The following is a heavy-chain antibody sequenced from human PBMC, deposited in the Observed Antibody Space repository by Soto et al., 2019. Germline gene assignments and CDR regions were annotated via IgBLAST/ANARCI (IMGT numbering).Heavy chain of an antibody. CDR1: GFTFSDTW. V-gene: IGHV3-15*01. D-gene: IGHD6-19*01. Sequence: GSLRLSCAASGFTFSDTWMSWVRQAPGKGPEWVGRIKSKTDGERADYAAPVKGRFTISRDDAKNTLYLQLNSLNTEDTAVYYCSATDSTGWFPRFDFWGQGALVTVSS. J-gene: IGHJ4*02. CDR2: IKSKTDGERA. CDR3: SATDSTGWFPRFDF.